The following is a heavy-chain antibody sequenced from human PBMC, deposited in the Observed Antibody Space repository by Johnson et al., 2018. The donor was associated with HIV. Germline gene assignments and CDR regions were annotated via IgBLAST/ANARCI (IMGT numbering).Heavy chain of an antibody. Sequence: VLLVESGGGLVQPGGSLRLSCAVSGFSIRNFWMTWVRQAPGKGLEWVANINEDGSEKNYVDSVKGRFTISRDNAKNSLYLQMNSLRAEDTAVYYCARALKRIAAADDAFDIWGQGTMVTVSS. J-gene: IGHJ3*02. CDR2: INEDGSEK. CDR3: ARALKRIAAADDAFDI. V-gene: IGHV3-7*04. CDR1: GFSIRNFW. D-gene: IGHD6-13*01.